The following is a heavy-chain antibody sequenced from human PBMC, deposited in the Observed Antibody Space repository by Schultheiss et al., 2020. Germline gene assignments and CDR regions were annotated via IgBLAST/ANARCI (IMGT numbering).Heavy chain of an antibody. D-gene: IGHD3-3*01. CDR2: INPNSGGT. Sequence: ASVKVSCKASGYTFTGYYMHWVRQAPGQGLEWMGRINPNSGGTNYAQKFQGRVTMTTDTSTSTAYMELRSLRSDDTAVYYCARAVPLEWLTPIFDYWGQGTLVTVSS. CDR3: ARAVPLEWLTPIFDY. J-gene: IGHJ4*02. CDR1: GYTFTGYY. V-gene: IGHV1-2*06.